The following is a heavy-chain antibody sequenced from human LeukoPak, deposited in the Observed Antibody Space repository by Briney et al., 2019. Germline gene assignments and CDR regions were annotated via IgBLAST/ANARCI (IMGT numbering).Heavy chain of an antibody. CDR2: ISSSSSYI. CDR1: GFTFSSYS. Sequence: PGGSLRLSCAASGFTFSSYSMNWVRQAPGKGLEWVSSISSSSSYIYYADSVKGRFTISRDNAKNSLYLQMNSLRAEDTAVYYCARYIAVAGSHYFYGMDFWGQGTTVTVSS. V-gene: IGHV3-21*01. D-gene: IGHD6-19*01. CDR3: ARYIAVAGSHYFYGMDF. J-gene: IGHJ6*02.